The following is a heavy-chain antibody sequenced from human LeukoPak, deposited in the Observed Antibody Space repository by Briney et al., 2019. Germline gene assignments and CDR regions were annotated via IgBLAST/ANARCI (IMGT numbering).Heavy chain of an antibody. CDR2: ISGYNGNT. CDR3: AKVEFWSGYSSYYYMDV. V-gene: IGHV1-18*01. CDR1: GYTFTSYG. Sequence: ASVKVSCKASGYTFTSYGISWVRHAPGQGLEWMGWISGYNGNTNYPQKLQGRVTMTTDTSTSTAYMELRSLRSDDTAVYYCAKVEFWSGYSSYYYMDVWGKGPTVTVSS. D-gene: IGHD3-3*01. J-gene: IGHJ6*03.